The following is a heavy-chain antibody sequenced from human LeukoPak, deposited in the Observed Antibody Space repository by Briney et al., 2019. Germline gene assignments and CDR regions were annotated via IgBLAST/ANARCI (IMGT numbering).Heavy chain of an antibody. CDR1: GYSISSGYY. Sequence: SETLSLTCAVSGYSISSGYYWGWIRQPPGKGLEWFGSIYHSGSTYYNPSLKSRVTISVDTSKNQFSLKLSSVTAADTAVYYCARTTTPSSTSCPGQWGQGTLVTVSS. CDR2: IYHSGST. D-gene: IGHD2-2*01. J-gene: IGHJ4*02. CDR3: ARTTTPSSTSCPGQ. V-gene: IGHV4-38-2*01.